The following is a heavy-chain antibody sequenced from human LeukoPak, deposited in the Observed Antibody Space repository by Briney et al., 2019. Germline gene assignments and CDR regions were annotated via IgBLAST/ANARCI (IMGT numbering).Heavy chain of an antibody. V-gene: IGHV7-4-1*01. CDR1: GYTFTSYA. J-gene: IGHJ4*02. Sequence: GASVTVSCKASGYTFTSYAMNWVRQAPGQGLEWMGWINTSTGNPTYAQGFTGRFVFSLDTSVSTAYLQICSLKAEDTAVYYCARTGYSSGWYGTYFDYWGQGTLVTVSS. D-gene: IGHD6-19*01. CDR2: INTSTGNP. CDR3: ARTGYSSGWYGTYFDY.